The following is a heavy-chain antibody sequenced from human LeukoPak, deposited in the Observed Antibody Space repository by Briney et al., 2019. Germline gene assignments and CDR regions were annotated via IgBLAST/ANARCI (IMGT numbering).Heavy chain of an antibody. D-gene: IGHD3-10*01. CDR3: AILYGAGRYFDY. CDR2: INHSGST. Sequence: PSETLSLTCAVYGGSFSGYYWSWIRQPPGKGLEWIGEINHSGSTNYNPSLKSRVTISVDTSKNQFSLKLSSVTAADTAVYYCAILYGAGRYFDYWGRGTLVTVSS. CDR1: GGSFSGYY. V-gene: IGHV4-34*01. J-gene: IGHJ4*02.